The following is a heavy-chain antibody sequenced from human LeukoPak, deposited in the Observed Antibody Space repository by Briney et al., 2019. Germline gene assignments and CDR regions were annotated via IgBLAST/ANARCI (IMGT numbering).Heavy chain of an antibody. CDR3: AKDSGGTYFYYYYYMDV. D-gene: IGHD1-26*01. CDR2: ISAGGATI. Sequence: GGSLRLSYAASGFSFSTYAMSWVRQAPGKGLEWVSAISAGGATIYYADSVKGRFTVSRDNSKNTLYLQMNSLRAEDTAVYYCAKDSGGTYFYYYYYMDVWGKGTTVTVSS. V-gene: IGHV3-23*01. J-gene: IGHJ6*03. CDR1: GFSFSTYA.